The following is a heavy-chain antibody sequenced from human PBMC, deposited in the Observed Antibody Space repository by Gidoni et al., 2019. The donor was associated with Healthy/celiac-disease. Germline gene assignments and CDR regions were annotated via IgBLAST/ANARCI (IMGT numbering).Heavy chain of an antibody. Sequence: QVQLVESGGGVVQPGRSLRLSCAASGFTFSSYGMHWVRQAPGKGLEWVAVIAYDGSNKYYADSVKGRFTISRDNSKNTLYLQMNSLRAEDTAVYYCAYVGPTESSSSSPYYFDYWGQGTLVTVSS. D-gene: IGHD6-13*01. J-gene: IGHJ4*02. CDR2: IAYDGSNK. V-gene: IGHV3-30*03. CDR1: GFTFSSYG. CDR3: AYVGPTESSSSSPYYFDY.